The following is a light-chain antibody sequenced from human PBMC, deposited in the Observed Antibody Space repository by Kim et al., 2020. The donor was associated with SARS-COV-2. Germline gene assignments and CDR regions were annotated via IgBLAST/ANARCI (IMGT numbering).Light chain of an antibody. CDR1: TLPEKQ. J-gene: IGLJ1*01. CDR2: KDN. CDR3: QSADSSGTYV. Sequence: SYELTQPPSLSMSPGQTARITCSGDTLPEKQTYWYQQKSGQAPLLVIYKDNERPSGIPGRFSGSSSGTTVTLTISGVQAEDDADYYCQSADSSGTYVFGTGTKVTVL. V-gene: IGLV3-25*03.